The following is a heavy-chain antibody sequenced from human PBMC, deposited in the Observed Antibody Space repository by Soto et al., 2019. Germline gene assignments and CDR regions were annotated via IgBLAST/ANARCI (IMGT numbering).Heavy chain of an antibody. D-gene: IGHD6-19*01. CDR1: AGSISIYY. CDR2: IYYSGST. CDR3: ASYRVGIGWYYFDY. J-gene: IGHJ4*02. Sequence: PSETLSLTWTLYAGSISIYYSSWIRQPPEKGLEWIGYIYYSGSTNCNTFLRSRVTSTVDTSQSRFSLKLSAVTAADTAVYYCASYRVGIGWYYFDYWGQGTLVTVSS. V-gene: IGHV4-59*08.